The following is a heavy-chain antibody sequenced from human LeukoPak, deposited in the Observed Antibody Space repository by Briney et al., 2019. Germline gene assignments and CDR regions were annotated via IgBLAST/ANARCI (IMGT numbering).Heavy chain of an antibody. V-gene: IGHV4-4*07. CDR1: GGSISSYY. CDR3: ARVSSIAAAGDYYYYYMDV. D-gene: IGHD6-13*01. Sequence: PSETLSLTCTVSGGSISSYYWSWIRQPAGKGLEWIGRIYTSGSTNYNPSLKSRVTMSVDTSKNQFSLKLSSVTAADTAVYYCARVSSIAAAGDYYYYYMDVWGKGTTVTVSS. CDR2: IYTSGST. J-gene: IGHJ6*03.